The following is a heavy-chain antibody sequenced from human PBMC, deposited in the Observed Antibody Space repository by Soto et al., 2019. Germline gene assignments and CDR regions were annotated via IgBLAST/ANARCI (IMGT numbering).Heavy chain of an antibody. CDR3: AKDGVIVATARPYYYYMDG. Sequence: PGGSLRLSCAASGFTFSSYAMSWVRQAPGKGLEWVSAISGSGGSTYYADSVKGRFTISRDNSKNTLYLQMNSLRAEDTAVYYCAKDGVIVATARPYYYYMDGWGKGTTVTVAS. CDR2: ISGSGGST. J-gene: IGHJ6*03. V-gene: IGHV3-23*01. CDR1: GFTFSSYA. D-gene: IGHD5-12*01.